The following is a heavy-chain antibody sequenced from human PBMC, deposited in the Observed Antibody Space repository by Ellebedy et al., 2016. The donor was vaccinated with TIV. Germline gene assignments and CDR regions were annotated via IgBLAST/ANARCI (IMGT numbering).Heavy chain of an antibody. CDR1: GGSISSSGYY. V-gene: IGHV4-39*07. J-gene: IGHJ4*02. D-gene: IGHD3-22*01. CDR2: IYDSGRS. Sequence: SETLSLXCTVSGGSISSSGYYWGWIRQPPGKGLEWIGSIYDSGRSHYNPSLKSRVTISVDTSKNQFSLKLSSVTAADTAVYYCARGRGTGRYYDSSGYRAYHFDFWGQGTLVTVSS. CDR3: ARGRGTGRYYDSSGYRAYHFDF.